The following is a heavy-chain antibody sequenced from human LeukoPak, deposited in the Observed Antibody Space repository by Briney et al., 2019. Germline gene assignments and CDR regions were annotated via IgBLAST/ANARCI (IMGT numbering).Heavy chain of an antibody. Sequence: ASVKVSCKASGGTFSSYAISWVRQAPGQGLEWMGRIIPILGIANYAQKFQGRVTITADKSTSTAYMELSSLRSEDTAVYYCASLTEGKIVGASRYWGQGTLVTVSS. CDR3: ASLTEGKIVGASRY. J-gene: IGHJ4*02. D-gene: IGHD1-26*01. CDR1: GGTFSSYA. V-gene: IGHV1-69*04. CDR2: IIPILGIA.